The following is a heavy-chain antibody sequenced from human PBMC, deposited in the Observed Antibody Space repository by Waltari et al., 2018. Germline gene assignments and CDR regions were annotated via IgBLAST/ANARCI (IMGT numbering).Heavy chain of an antibody. V-gene: IGHV4-34*01. CDR2: INHSGST. J-gene: IGHJ4*02. Sequence: QVQLQQWGAGLLKPSETLSLTCAVYGGSFSGYYWSWIRQPPGKGLEWIGEINHSGSTNYNPSLKSRVTISVDTSKNQFSLKLSSVTAADTAVYYCARRRIYYYDSSGYYSWGQGTLVIVSS. D-gene: IGHD3-22*01. CDR1: GGSFSGYY. CDR3: ARRRIYYYDSSGYYS.